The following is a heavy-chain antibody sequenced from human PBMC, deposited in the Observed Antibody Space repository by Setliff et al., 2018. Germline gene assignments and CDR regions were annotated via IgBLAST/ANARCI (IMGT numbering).Heavy chain of an antibody. V-gene: IGHV1-18*01. CDR1: CYTYTNYG. D-gene: IGHD3-22*01. CDR2: INNYSFKT. CDR3: ARINFYVSSGYYYAPDY. Sequence: ASVKVSCKASCYTYTNYGITWVRQAPGQGLEWMGWINNYSFKTNYPQKFLGRVTMTTDTSTSTAYMELKSLRSDDTAVYYCARINFYVSSGYYYAPDYWGQGTLVTVSS. J-gene: IGHJ4*02.